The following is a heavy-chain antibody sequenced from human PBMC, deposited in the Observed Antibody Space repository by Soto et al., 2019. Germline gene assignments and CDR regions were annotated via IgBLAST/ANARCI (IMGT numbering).Heavy chain of an antibody. CDR2: IYASGST. J-gene: IGHJ5*02. Sequence: PSETLSLTCTVSGGSISSYHWSWIRQPAGKGLEWIGRIYASGSTKYNPSLKSRVSLSIDTSKNQFFLKLSSVTAADSAVYFCARESGDLWDYEGPWGQGTPVTVSS. CDR3: ARESGDLWDYEGP. D-gene: IGHD1-7*01. V-gene: IGHV4-4*07. CDR1: GGSISSYH.